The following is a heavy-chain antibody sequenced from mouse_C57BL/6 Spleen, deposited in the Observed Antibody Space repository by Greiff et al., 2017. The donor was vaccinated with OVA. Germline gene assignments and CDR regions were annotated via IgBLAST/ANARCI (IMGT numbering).Heavy chain of an antibody. J-gene: IGHJ1*03. CDR2: IDPSDSYT. CDR1: GYTFTSYW. Sequence: QVQLQQPGAELVMPGASVKLSCKASGYTFTSYWMHWVKQRPGQGLEWIGEIDPSDSYTNYNQKFKGKSTLTVDKSSSTAYMQLSSLTSDDSAVYYGARRALYYGSSYWYFDVWGTGTTVTVSS. D-gene: IGHD1-1*01. V-gene: IGHV1-69*01. CDR3: ARRALYYGSSYWYFDV.